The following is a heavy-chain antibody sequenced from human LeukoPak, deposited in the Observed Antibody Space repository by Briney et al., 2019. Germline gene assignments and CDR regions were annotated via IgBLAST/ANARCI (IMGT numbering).Heavy chain of an antibody. CDR2: ISGSGGST. V-gene: IGHV3-23*01. CDR1: GFTFSSYA. J-gene: IGHJ4*02. D-gene: IGHD2-2*01. Sequence: SGGSLGLSCAASGFTFSSYAMSWVRQAPGKGLEWVSAISGSGGSTYYADSVKGRFTISRDNSKNTLYLRMNSLRAEDTAVYYCAHGSMYQLDYWGQGTLVTVSS. CDR3: AHGSMYQLDY.